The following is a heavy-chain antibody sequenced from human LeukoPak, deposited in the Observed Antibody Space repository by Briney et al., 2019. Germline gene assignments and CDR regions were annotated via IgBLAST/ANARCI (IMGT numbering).Heavy chain of an antibody. J-gene: IGHJ3*02. CDR1: GFTFSDYY. CDR3: ARVGSWQQLRAFDI. CDR2: ISSSSTYT. Sequence: GESLKISCAVSGFTFSDYYMSWIRQAPGKGLEWVSYISSSSTYTNYADSVKGRFTISRDNAKNSLYLQMNRLRAEDTAVYYCARVGSWQQLRAFDIWGQGTMVTVSS. D-gene: IGHD6-13*01. V-gene: IGHV3-11*06.